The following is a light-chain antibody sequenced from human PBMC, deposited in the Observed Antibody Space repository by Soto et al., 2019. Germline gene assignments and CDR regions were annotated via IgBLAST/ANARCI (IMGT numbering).Light chain of an antibody. CDR3: QHYVLPRWT. CDR2: GAS. CDR1: QSVSSSY. V-gene: IGKV3-20*01. Sequence: EFVLTQSPGTLSLSPGERATLSCRASQSVSSSYLAWYQQKPGQAPRLLIYGASSRATGIPDRFSGSGSGTVFALTISRLEPEVFAVYYYQHYVLPRWTFGQGTKVEIK. J-gene: IGKJ1*01.